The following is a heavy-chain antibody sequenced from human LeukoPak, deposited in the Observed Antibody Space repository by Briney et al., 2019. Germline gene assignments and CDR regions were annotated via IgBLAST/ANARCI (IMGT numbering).Heavy chain of an antibody. CDR3: AKSFDTSGRRAFDI. Sequence: GGSLRLSCAASGFTFSGYAMSWVRQAPGKGLKWVSAISVDGSHTYYADSVKGRFTTSRDNSRNTLSLQMSSLRAEDAAVYYCAKSFDTSGRRAFDIWGQGTMVTVSS. D-gene: IGHD3-22*01. CDR1: GFTFSGYA. J-gene: IGHJ3*02. V-gene: IGHV3-23*01. CDR2: ISVDGSHT.